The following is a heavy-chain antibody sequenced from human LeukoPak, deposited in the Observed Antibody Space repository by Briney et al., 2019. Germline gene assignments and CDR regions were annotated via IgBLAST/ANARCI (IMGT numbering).Heavy chain of an antibody. Sequence: GGSLRLSCAASGFTFSSYAMSWVRQAPGKGLEWVSAISGSGGSTYYADSVKGRFTISRDNSKNTLYLQMNTLRAEDTAVYYCANSDLAWLPNSFDYWGQGTLVTVSS. J-gene: IGHJ4*02. CDR3: ANSDLAWLPNSFDY. D-gene: IGHD3-3*01. CDR2: ISGSGGST. CDR1: GFTFSSYA. V-gene: IGHV3-23*01.